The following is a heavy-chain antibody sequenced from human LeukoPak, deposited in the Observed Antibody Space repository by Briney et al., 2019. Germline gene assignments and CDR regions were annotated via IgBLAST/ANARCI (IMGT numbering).Heavy chain of an antibody. Sequence: AGTLTLSCAASGFTFTAYWMHWVRQAPGKGLVWVSRIHREGTTTIYADSVKGRFTISRDNGKNTLYLHMNSLRADDTAVYYCARDSDWLLFDYWGQGTLVTVSS. CDR2: IHREGTTT. V-gene: IGHV3-74*01. CDR3: ARDSDWLLFDY. CDR1: GFTFTAYW. D-gene: IGHD3-9*01. J-gene: IGHJ4*02.